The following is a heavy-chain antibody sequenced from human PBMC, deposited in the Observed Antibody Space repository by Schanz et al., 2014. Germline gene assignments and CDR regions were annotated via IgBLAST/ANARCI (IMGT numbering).Heavy chain of an antibody. V-gene: IGHV3-23*01. J-gene: IGHJ6*03. CDR2: ISSGGGST. CDR1: GFSFTTYA. D-gene: IGHD2-2*01. Sequence: EVQLLESGGGLVQPGGSLRLSCASSGFSFTTYAMSWVRQAPGKGLEWVSSISSGGGSTYYADSVKGRFTISRDNSKNTLYLQMKSLRAEDTAVYYCARVKYCTITRCYRTETEGIYYMDVWVKRPTVAVSS. CDR3: ARVKYCTITRCYRTETEGIYYMDV.